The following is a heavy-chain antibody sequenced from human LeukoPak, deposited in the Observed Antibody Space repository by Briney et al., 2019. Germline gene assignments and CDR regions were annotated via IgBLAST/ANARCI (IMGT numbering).Heavy chain of an antibody. CDR1: GGSISSYY. D-gene: IGHD2-2*01. Sequence: PSETLSLTCTVSGGSISSYYWSWIRQPPGKGLEWIGYIYYSGSTNYNPSLTSRATISVDTSKNQFSLKLSSVTAADTAVYYCAREIRTGYCSSTSCYRGPNWFDPWGQGTLVTVSS. J-gene: IGHJ5*02. CDR2: IYYSGST. CDR3: AREIRTGYCSSTSCYRGPNWFDP. V-gene: IGHV4-59*01.